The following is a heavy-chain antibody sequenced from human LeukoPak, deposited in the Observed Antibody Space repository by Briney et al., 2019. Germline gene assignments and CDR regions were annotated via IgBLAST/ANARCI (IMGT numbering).Heavy chain of an antibody. J-gene: IGHJ6*03. D-gene: IGHD2-2*01. CDR2: IRYDGRNK. Sequence: PGGSLRLSCAASGLTFSSYGMHWVRQAPGKGLEWVAFIRYDGRNKYYADSVKGRFTISRDNSKNTLYLQMNSLRAEDTAVYYCAKIRVPAAMDYYYYYMDVWGKGTTVTVSS. CDR3: AKIRVPAAMDYYYYYMDV. CDR1: GLTFSSYG. V-gene: IGHV3-30*02.